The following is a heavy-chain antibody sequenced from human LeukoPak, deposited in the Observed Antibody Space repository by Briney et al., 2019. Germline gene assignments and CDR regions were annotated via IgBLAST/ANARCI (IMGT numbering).Heavy chain of an antibody. V-gene: IGHV3-64D*06. CDR3: VRGTGY. Sequence: GGSLRLSCSVSGFTFSTYVMHWVRQAPGKGLEYVSAISSNGDDTYYADSVKGRFTISRDNSENTLCLQMSSLRADDTAVYYCVRGTGYWGQGTLVTVSS. J-gene: IGHJ4*02. CDR1: GFTFSTYV. CDR2: ISSNGDDT.